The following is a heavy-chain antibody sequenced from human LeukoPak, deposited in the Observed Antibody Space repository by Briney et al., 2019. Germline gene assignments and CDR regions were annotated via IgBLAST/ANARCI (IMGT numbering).Heavy chain of an antibody. CDR2: ISTSGST. D-gene: IGHD3-22*01. J-gene: IGHJ4*02. CDR3: ARHYLDSSGYFYFDF. V-gene: IGHV4-4*07. Sequence: SETLSLTCTVSGDSITSYYWSWVRQPAGKGLEWIGDISTSGSTNYNPSLKSRVTMSVDTSKNQFSLKLSSVTAADTAVYYCARHYLDSSGYFYFDFWGQGTLVTVSS. CDR1: GDSITSYY.